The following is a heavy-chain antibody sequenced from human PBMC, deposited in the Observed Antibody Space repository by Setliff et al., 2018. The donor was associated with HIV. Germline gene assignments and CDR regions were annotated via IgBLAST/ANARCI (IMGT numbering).Heavy chain of an antibody. J-gene: IGHJ4*02. CDR1: GVSVGSGDYY. V-gene: IGHV4-31*03. CDR2: IFHSGDT. CDR3: ATRPRIAARPFDY. D-gene: IGHD6-6*01. Sequence: KTSETLSLTCSVSGVSVGSGDYYWHWIRQHPEKALEWIGYIFHSGDTYYNPSLKSRISMSVDTSKNQFSLELTSLTAADTAVYYCATRPRIAARPFDYWGQGMLVTVS.